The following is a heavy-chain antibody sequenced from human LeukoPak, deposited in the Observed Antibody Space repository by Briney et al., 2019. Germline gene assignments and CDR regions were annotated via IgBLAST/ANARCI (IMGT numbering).Heavy chain of an antibody. D-gene: IGHD6-13*01. CDR3: ARDSGAYSSNWPYYYYYYGMDV. V-gene: IGHV4-59*01. CDR1: GGSISSYY. Sequence: PSETLSLTCTVSGGSISSYYWSWIRQPPGKGLEWIGYIYYSGSTNYNPSLKSRVTISVDTSKNQFSLKLSSVTAADTAVYYCARDSGAYSSNWPYYYYYYGMDVWGQGTTVTVSS. CDR2: IYYSGST. J-gene: IGHJ6*02.